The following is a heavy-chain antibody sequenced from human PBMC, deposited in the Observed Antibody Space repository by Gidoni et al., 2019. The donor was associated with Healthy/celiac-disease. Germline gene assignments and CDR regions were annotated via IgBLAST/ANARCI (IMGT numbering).Heavy chain of an antibody. D-gene: IGHD5-12*01. CDR2: ISYDGSNK. CDR1: GSTFSSYG. Sequence: QVQLVESGGGVVQPGRSLRLSCPASGSTFSSYGMHWVRQAPGKGLEWVAVISYDGSNKYYADSVKGRFTISRDNSKNTLYLQMNSLRAEDTAVYYCAKDLRWLQLGYWGQGTLVTVSS. CDR3: AKDLRWLQLGY. V-gene: IGHV3-30*18. J-gene: IGHJ4*02.